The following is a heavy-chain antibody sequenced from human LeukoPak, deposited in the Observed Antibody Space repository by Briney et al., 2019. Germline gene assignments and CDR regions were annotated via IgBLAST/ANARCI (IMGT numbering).Heavy chain of an antibody. CDR3: AKDRLAYSGHDYMYYYYGMDV. D-gene: IGHD5-12*01. J-gene: IGHJ6*02. V-gene: IGHV3-23*01. CDR2: ISGSGGRT. Sequence: GGSLRLSCAASGFTFSSYGMSWVRQAPGKGLEWVSGISGSGGRTYYADSVEGRFTISRDNSKNTLYLQMNSLRAEDTAVYYCAKDRLAYSGHDYMYYYYGMDVWGQGTTVTVSS. CDR1: GFTFSSYG.